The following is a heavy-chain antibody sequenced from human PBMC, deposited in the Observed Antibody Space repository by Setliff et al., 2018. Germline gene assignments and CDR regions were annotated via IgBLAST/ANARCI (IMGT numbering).Heavy chain of an antibody. CDR3: ARDKGYDSSGRDAFDI. Sequence: GASVKVSCKASGGTFSDYGISWVRQAPGQGLEWMGGTIPIFGTTDYAQKFQGRVTIITDESTSTAFMQLSSLRSEDTAVYYCARDKGYDSSGRDAFDIWGQGTMVTVSS. CDR1: GGTFSDYG. D-gene: IGHD3-22*01. CDR2: TIPIFGTT. V-gene: IGHV1-69*05. J-gene: IGHJ3*02.